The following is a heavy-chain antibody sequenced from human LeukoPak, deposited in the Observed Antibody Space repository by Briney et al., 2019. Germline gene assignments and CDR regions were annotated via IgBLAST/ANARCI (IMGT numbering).Heavy chain of an antibody. D-gene: IGHD1-26*01. Sequence: SETLSLTCTVSGGSISSSSYYWGWIRQPPGKGLGWIGSIYYSGSTYYNPSLKSRVTISVDTSKNQFSLKLSSVTAADTAVYYCVRETKIIVGASRGNYFDYWGQGTLVTVSS. CDR1: GGSISSSSYY. J-gene: IGHJ4*02. CDR3: VRETKIIVGASRGNYFDY. CDR2: IYYSGST. V-gene: IGHV4-39*02.